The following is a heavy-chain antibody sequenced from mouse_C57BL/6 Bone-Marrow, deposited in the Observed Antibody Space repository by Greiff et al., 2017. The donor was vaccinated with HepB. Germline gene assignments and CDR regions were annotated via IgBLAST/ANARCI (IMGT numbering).Heavy chain of an antibody. J-gene: IGHJ3*01. CDR1: GYTFTTYP. CDR2: FHPYNDDT. V-gene: IGHV1-47*01. Sequence: VQLQQSGAELVKPGASVKMSCKASGYTFTTYPIEWMKQNHGKSLEWIGNFHPYNDDTKYNEKFKGKATLTVEKSSSTVYLELSRLTSDDSAVYYGARGGYYYGSSYAWFAYWGQGTLVTVSA. D-gene: IGHD1-1*01. CDR3: ARGGYYYGSSYAWFAY.